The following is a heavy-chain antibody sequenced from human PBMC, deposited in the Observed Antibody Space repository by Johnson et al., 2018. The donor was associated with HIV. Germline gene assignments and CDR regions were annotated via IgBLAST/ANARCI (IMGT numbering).Heavy chain of an antibody. J-gene: IGHJ3*02. CDR2: IKSKTDGGTT. CDR1: GFTFTSAW. V-gene: IGHV3-15*01. CDR3: TTHQIWETFYAFDI. Sequence: VLLLESGGGLVKPGGSLRLSCAVSGFTFTSAWMSWVRQSPGKGLEWVGRIKSKTDGGTTDYAAPVKGRFTISRDDTKNTLYLQMNIMKTEDTAVYYCTTHQIWETFYAFDIWGQGTVVTVSS. D-gene: IGHD1-26*01.